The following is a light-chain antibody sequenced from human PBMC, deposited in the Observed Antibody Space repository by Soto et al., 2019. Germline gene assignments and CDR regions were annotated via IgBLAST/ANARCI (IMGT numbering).Light chain of an antibody. CDR1: QSVSSSY. Sequence: EIVLTQSPGTLSLSPGERVTLSCRASQSVSSSYLAWYQQKPGQAPRLLIYGASSRATGIPDRFSGSGSGTDFTLTIRSLQPEDFATYYCQQSYSPPPVTFGQGTRLEIK. J-gene: IGKJ5*01. CDR3: QQSYSPPPVT. V-gene: IGKV3-20*01. CDR2: GAS.